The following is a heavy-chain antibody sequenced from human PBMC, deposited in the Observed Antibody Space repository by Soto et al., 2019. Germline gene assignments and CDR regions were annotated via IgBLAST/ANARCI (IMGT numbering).Heavy chain of an antibody. CDR2: ISYDGSNK. CDR1: GFTFSSYG. Sequence: GGSLRLSCAASGFTFSSYGMHWVRQAPGKGLEWVAVISYDGSNKYYADSVKGRFTISRDNSKNTLYLQMNSLRAEDTAVYYCAKDSSSGYLEAPGFDYWGQGTLVTVSS. J-gene: IGHJ4*02. D-gene: IGHD3-22*01. CDR3: AKDSSSGYLEAPGFDY. V-gene: IGHV3-30*18.